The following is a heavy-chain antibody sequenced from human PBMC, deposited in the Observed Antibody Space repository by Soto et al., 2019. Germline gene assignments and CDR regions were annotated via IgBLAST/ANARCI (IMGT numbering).Heavy chain of an antibody. CDR1: GFTFSSYA. D-gene: IGHD1-26*01. Sequence: EVQLLESGGGLVQPGGSLRLSCAASGFTFSSYAMRWVRQAPVKGLEWVSAISGSGGSTYYADSVKGRFTISRDNSKNTLYLQMNSLRAEDAAVYYCARRGSGSYYDYGGKGTLVNVSS. CDR3: ARRGSGSYYDY. CDR2: ISGSGGST. J-gene: IGHJ4*02. V-gene: IGHV3-23*01.